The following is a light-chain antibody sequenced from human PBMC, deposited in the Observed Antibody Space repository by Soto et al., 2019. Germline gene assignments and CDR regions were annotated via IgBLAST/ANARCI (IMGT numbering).Light chain of an antibody. CDR3: SSYTSRSTLVA. CDR1: SSDVGGYNY. Sequence: QSALTQPPSASGSPGQSVTISCTGTSSDVGGYNYVSWYQQHPGKAPKLMIYEVTKRPSGVPDRFSGSKSGNTASLTISGLQAEDEADYYCSSYTSRSTLVAFGGGTKLTVL. J-gene: IGLJ2*01. CDR2: EVT. V-gene: IGLV2-8*01.